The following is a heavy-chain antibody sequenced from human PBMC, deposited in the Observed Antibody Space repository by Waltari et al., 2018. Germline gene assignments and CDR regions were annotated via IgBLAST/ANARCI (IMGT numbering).Heavy chain of an antibody. CDR2: IRSKAYGGTT. J-gene: IGHJ4*01. CDR3: TRDLASSSWSPPGFDY. Sequence: QPGRSLRLSCTASGFTFGDYAMSWVRQAPGKGLEWVGFIRSKAYGGTTEYAASVKGRFTISRDDSKSIAYLQMNSLKTEDTAVYYCTRDLASSSWSPPGFDYWGQEPWSPSPQ. V-gene: IGHV3-49*04. CDR1: GFTFGDYA. D-gene: IGHD6-13*01.